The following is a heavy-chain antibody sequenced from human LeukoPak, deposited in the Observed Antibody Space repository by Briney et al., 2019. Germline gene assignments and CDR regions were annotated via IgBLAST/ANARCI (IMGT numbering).Heavy chain of an antibody. J-gene: IGHJ5*02. CDR2: IIPIFGTA. CDR1: GGTFSIYA. CDR3: ARGRGHCSSTSCSLNCFDP. Sequence: SVKVSCKASGGTFSIYAISWVRQAPGQGLEWMGGIIPIFGTANYAQKFQGRGTITTDECTSTAYRGLSSVRSEDAAVYYCARGRGHCSSTSCSLNCFDPWGQRTLVSVSS. D-gene: IGHD2-2*01. V-gene: IGHV1-69*05.